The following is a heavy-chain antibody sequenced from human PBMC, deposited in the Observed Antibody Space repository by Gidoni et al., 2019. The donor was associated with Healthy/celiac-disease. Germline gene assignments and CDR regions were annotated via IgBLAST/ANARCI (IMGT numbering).Heavy chain of an antibody. V-gene: IGHV3-48*01. J-gene: IGHJ4*02. D-gene: IGHD3-16*01. CDR1: GFTFSSYS. CDR2: ISSSSSTI. CDR3: ARSLGELARQVSGY. Sequence: EVQLVESGGGLVQPGGSLRLSCAASGFTFSSYSMNWVRQAPGKGLEWVSYISSSSSTIYYADSVKGRFTISRDNAKNSLYLQMNSLRAEDTAVYYCARSLGELARQVSGYWGQGTLVTVSS.